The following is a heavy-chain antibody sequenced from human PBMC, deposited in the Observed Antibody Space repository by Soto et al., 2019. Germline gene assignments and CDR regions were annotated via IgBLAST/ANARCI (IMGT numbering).Heavy chain of an antibody. CDR2: INHSGST. CDR3: ARGHITIFGVVKNVDYMDV. D-gene: IGHD3-3*01. J-gene: IGHJ6*03. V-gene: IGHV4-34*01. Sequence: SETLSLTCAVYGGSFSGYYWSWIRQPPGKGLEWIGEINHSGSTDYNPSLKSRVTISVDTSKNQFSLKLSSVTAADTAVYYCARGHITIFGVVKNVDYMDVWGKGTTVTV. CDR1: GGSFSGYY.